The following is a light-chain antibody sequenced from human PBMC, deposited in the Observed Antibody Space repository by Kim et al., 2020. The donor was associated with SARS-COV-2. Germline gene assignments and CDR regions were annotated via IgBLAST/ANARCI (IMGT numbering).Light chain of an antibody. J-gene: IGLJ2*01. Sequence: GQRVTISFFGSSSNIGSNYVYWYQPLPGTAPKPLIYRNNQRPSGVPDRFSGSKSGNSASLAISGLRSEDEADYYCAAWDDSLSGVVFGGGTKLTVL. CDR2: RNN. V-gene: IGLV1-47*01. CDR1: SSNIGSNY. CDR3: AAWDDSLSGVV.